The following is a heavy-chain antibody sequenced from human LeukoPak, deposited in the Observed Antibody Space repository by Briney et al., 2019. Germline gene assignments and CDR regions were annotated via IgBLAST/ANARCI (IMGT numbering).Heavy chain of an antibody. CDR3: ASLRERSYYARGFDY. J-gene: IGHJ4*02. Sequence: SETLSLTCTVSGGSISSSSYCWGWIRQPPGKGLEWIGSIYYGGSTYYKSSLKSRVTVSVGTSKNQFSLKLSSVTAADTAVYYCASLRERSYYARGFDYWGQGTLVTVSS. CDR2: IYYGGST. CDR1: GGSISSSSYC. D-gene: IGHD1-26*01. V-gene: IGHV4-39*01.